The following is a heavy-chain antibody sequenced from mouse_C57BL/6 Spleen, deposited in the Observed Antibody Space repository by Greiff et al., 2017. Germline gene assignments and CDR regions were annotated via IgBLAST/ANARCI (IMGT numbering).Heavy chain of an antibody. J-gene: IGHJ2*01. V-gene: IGHV1-61*01. D-gene: IGHD1-1*02. CDR3: ARRVGHYIDY. Sequence: VKLQQPGAELVRPGSSVKLSCKASGYTFTSYWMDWVKQRPGQGLEWIGNIYPSDSETHYNQKFKDKATLTVDKSSSTAYMQLSSLTSEDPAVYYCARRVGHYIDYWGQGTTLTVSS. CDR1: GYTFTSYW. CDR2: IYPSDSET.